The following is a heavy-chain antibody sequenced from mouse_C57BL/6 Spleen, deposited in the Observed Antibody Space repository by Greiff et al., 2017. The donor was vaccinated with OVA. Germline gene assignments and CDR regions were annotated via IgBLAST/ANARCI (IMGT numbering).Heavy chain of an antibody. D-gene: IGHD4-1*01. V-gene: IGHV10-3*01. CDR1: GFTFNTYA. Sequence: EAGGGLVPPTGSLKLSCAASGFTFNTYAMHWVRQAPGKGLEWVARIRSKSSNYATYYADSVKDRFTISRDDSQSMLYLQMNNLKTEDTAMYYCVKTGTGAMDYWGQGTSVTVSS. J-gene: IGHJ4*01. CDR2: IRSKSSNYAT. CDR3: VKTGTGAMDY.